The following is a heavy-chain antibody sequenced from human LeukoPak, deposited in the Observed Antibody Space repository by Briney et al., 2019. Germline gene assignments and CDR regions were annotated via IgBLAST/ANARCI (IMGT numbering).Heavy chain of an antibody. D-gene: IGHD3-22*01. CDR3: ATGAYYDSSGYRYFDY. J-gene: IGHJ4*02. V-gene: IGHV3-21*01. CDR1: GFTFSTYT. CDR2: ISSGSSYM. Sequence: PGGSLRLSCAASGFTFSTYTMNWVRQAPGKGLEWVSSISSGSSYMSYADSLKGRFTISRDNAKNSLYLQMNSLRAEDTAVYYCATGAYYDSSGYRYFDYWGQGTLVTVSS.